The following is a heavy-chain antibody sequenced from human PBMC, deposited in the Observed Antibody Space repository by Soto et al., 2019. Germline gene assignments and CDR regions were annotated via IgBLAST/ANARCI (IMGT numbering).Heavy chain of an antibody. CDR3: ARLQGVNSFDY. CDR1: GDSVSSNNIA. CDR2: TYYRSKWYN. D-gene: IGHD3-10*01. V-gene: IGHV6-1*01. Sequence: QTLSLTCAVSGDSVSSNNIAWNWLRQSPWRGLEWLGRTYYRSKWYNEYAVSVRSRITINLDTSKNQFSLQLNSVTPEDTAVYYCARLQGVNSFDYWGQGTLVTVSS. J-gene: IGHJ4*02.